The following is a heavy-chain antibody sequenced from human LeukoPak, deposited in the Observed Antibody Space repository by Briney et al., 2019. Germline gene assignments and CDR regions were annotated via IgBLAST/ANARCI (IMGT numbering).Heavy chain of an antibody. V-gene: IGHV3-23*01. Sequence: GGSLRLSCAASGVTFSSYAMSWVRQAPGKGLEWVSAISGSGGSTYYADSVKGRFTISRDNSKNTLYLQMNSLRAEDTAVYYCAKFWMPGRDRGTDNWFDPWGQGTLVTVSS. CDR2: ISGSGGST. CDR1: GVTFSSYA. CDR3: AKFWMPGRDRGTDNWFDP. J-gene: IGHJ5*02. D-gene: IGHD3-3*01.